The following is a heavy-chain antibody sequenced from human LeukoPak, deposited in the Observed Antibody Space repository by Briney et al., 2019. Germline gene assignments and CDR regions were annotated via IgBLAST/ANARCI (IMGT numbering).Heavy chain of an antibody. Sequence: GGSLRLSCAASGFTFSSYSMNWVRQAPGKGLEWVSYISISSSPIYYADSVKGRFTISRDNAKNSLYLQMNSLRAEDTAVYYCARAIGYCSSTSCYFPGYYFDYWGQGTLVTVSS. CDR1: GFTFSSYS. V-gene: IGHV3-48*04. D-gene: IGHD2-2*01. J-gene: IGHJ4*02. CDR2: ISISSSPI. CDR3: ARAIGYCSSTSCYFPGYYFDY.